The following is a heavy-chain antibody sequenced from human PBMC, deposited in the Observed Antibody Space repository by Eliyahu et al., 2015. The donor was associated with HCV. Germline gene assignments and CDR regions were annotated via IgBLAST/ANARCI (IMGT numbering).Heavy chain of an antibody. CDR2: IYVGHIFNTGTT. CDR1: GDSMSEYX. CDR3: ARGLLATHIRDRDRGFDY. V-gene: IGHV4-4*07. D-gene: IGHD5-24*01. J-gene: IGHJ4*02. Sequence: QVQLQESGPGLVKPSETLSXACTVSGDSMSEYXWXWXRXXAGKGPXWIGRIYVGHIFNTGTTDYNPFXKSXVTMSVDVSKNQFSLHLVSVTAADTAIYYCARGLLATHIRDRDRGFDYWGRGTLVTVSS.